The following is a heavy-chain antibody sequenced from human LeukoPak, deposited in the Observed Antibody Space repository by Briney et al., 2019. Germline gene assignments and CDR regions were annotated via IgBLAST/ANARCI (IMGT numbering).Heavy chain of an antibody. V-gene: IGHV3-9*01. CDR2: ISWNSGNI. Sequence: SLRLSCAASGFTFDDYAMHWVRQAPGKGLEWVSGISWNSGNIGYADSVKGRFTISRDNAKNSLYLQMNSLRAEDTALYYCAKGEGSMIANWGQGTLVTVSS. J-gene: IGHJ4*02. CDR3: AKGEGSMIAN. D-gene: IGHD3-22*01. CDR1: GFTFDDYA.